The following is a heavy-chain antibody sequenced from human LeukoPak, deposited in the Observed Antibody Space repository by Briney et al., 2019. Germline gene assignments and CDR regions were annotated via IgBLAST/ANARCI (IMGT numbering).Heavy chain of an antibody. J-gene: IGHJ5*02. CDR3: ARDLEYCSGGSCYDWFDP. D-gene: IGHD2-15*01. CDR2: ISSSGSTK. V-gene: IGHV3-11*04. CDR1: GFTFSDYY. Sequence: PGGSLRLSCAASGFTFSDYYMSWIRQAPGKGLEWVSYISSSGSTKYYADSVKGRFTISRDNAKNSLYLQMNSLRAEDTAVYYCARDLEYCSGGSCYDWFDPWGQGTLVTVSS.